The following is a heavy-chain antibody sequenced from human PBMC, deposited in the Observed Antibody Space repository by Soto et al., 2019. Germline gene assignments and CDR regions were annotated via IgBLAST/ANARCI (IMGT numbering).Heavy chain of an antibody. V-gene: IGHV4-4*07. CDR3: VRDGTKTLRDWFDP. D-gene: IGHD1-1*01. CDR2: IYATGTT. CDR1: GASISGYY. J-gene: IGHJ5*02. Sequence: SETLSLTCTVSGASISGYYWSWIRKSAGKGLEWIGRIYATGTTDYNPSLKSRVMMSVDTSKKQFSLRLRSVTAADTAVYYCVRDGTKTLRDWFDPWGQG.